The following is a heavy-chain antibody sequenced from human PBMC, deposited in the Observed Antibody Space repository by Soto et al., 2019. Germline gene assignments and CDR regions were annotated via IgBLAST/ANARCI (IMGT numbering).Heavy chain of an antibody. CDR3: ARQWLDSYYFDY. V-gene: IGHV3-64*01. J-gene: IGHJ4*02. Sequence: GGALRLSCAASGFTFSSYAMHWVRQAPGKGLEYVSAISSNGGSTYYANSVKGRFTISRDNSKNTLYLQMGSLRAEDMAVYYCARQWLDSYYFDYWGQGTLVTVSS. CDR2: ISSNGGST. D-gene: IGHD6-19*01. CDR1: GFTFSSYA.